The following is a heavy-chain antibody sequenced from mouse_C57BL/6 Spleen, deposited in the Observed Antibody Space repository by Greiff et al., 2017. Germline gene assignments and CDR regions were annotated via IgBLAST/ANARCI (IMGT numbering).Heavy chain of an antibody. D-gene: IGHD1-1*01. Sequence: EVQLQQSVAELVRPGASVKLSCTASGFNIKNTYMHWVKQRPEQGLEWIGRIDPANGNTKYAPKFQGKATITADTSSNTAYLQLSSLTSEDTTIYYFAVGGVTTLVAPYFDVWGTGTTVTVSS. V-gene: IGHV14-3*01. CDR3: AVGGVTTLVAPYFDV. CDR2: IDPANGNT. CDR1: GFNIKNTY. J-gene: IGHJ1*03.